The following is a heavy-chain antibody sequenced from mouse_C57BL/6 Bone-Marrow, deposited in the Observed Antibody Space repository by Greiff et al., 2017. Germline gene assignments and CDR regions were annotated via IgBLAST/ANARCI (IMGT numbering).Heavy chain of an antibody. CDR3: TRGGVLRGYFDV. Sequence: QVQLKQSGAELVRPGASVTLSCKASGYTFTDYEMHWVKQTPVHGLEWIGAIDPETGGTAYNQKFKGKAILTADKSSSTAYMELRSLTSEDSAVYYCTRGGVLRGYFDVWGTGTTVTVSS. CDR2: IDPETGGT. J-gene: IGHJ1*03. CDR1: GYTFTDYE. D-gene: IGHD1-1*01. V-gene: IGHV1-15*01.